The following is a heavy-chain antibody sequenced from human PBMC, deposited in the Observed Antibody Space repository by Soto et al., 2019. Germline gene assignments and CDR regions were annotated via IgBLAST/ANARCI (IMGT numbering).Heavy chain of an antibody. Sequence: SETLSLTCTVSGGSISSSSYYWGWILQPPGKGLEWIGSIYYSGSTYYNPSLKSRVTISVDTSKNQFSLKLSSVTAADTAVYYCARFLVVLDAFDIWGQGTMVTVSS. CDR3: ARFLVVLDAFDI. CDR2: IYYSGST. V-gene: IGHV4-39*01. J-gene: IGHJ3*02. CDR1: GGSISSSSYY. D-gene: IGHD2-15*01.